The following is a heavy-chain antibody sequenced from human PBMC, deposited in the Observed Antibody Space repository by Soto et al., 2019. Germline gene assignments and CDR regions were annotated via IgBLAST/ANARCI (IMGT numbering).Heavy chain of an antibody. Sequence: EVQLLESGGGLVQPGGSLRLSCAASGFTFSSYSMNWVRQAPGKGLEWVSSISSSSSYIYYADSVKGRFTMSRDNAKHSRYLQMNSLRAEDTAVYYCARDSTFSPYYYYGIDVWGQVTTVTVSS. D-gene: IGHD3-3*02. J-gene: IGHJ6*02. CDR2: ISSSSSYI. V-gene: IGHV3-21*01. CDR1: GFTFSSYS. CDR3: ARDSTFSPYYYYGIDV.